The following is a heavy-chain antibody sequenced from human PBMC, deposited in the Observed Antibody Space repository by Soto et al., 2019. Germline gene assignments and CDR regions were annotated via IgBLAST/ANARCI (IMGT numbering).Heavy chain of an antibody. CDR1: GGPISSDTYY. J-gene: IGHJ3*02. Sequence: QLQVQESGPGLVKASETLSLTCSVSGGPISSDTYYWVWVRQPPGKGREWIGSIKYNGHTYYNPSLKSRVAMSVDTSKNQFSLHLTSVTAADTAVYSCARQRAWYGEWAFDIWGQGTRVTVSS. CDR3: ARQRAWYGEWAFDI. V-gene: IGHV4-39*01. CDR2: IKYNGHT. D-gene: IGHD3-10*01.